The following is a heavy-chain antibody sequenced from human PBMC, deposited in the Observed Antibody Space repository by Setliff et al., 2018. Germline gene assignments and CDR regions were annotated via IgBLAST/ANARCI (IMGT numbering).Heavy chain of an antibody. CDR1: GYTFTSYD. J-gene: IGHJ5*02. Sequence: GASVKVSCKASGYTFTSYDINWVRQATGQGLGWMGWMNPNSGNTGYAQKFQGRVTMTRNTSISTAYMELSSLRSEDTAVYYCARAELLWFGGFDPWGQGTLVTVSS. V-gene: IGHV1-8*02. CDR3: ARAELLWFGGFDP. CDR2: MNPNSGNT. D-gene: IGHD3-10*01.